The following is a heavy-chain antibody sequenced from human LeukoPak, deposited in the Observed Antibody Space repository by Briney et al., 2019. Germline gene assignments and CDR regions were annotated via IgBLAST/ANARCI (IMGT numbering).Heavy chain of an antibody. Sequence: GGSLRLSCAASGFTFTNSWMSWVRQAPGKGLEWVANISPDGGDKYYVDSVKGRFTISRDNAKNSLYLQMNSLRVEDTAVYYCARPASRVFAYWGQGTLVTVSS. CDR1: GFTFTNSW. CDR2: ISPDGGDK. J-gene: IGHJ4*02. CDR3: ARPASRVFAY. V-gene: IGHV3-7*01.